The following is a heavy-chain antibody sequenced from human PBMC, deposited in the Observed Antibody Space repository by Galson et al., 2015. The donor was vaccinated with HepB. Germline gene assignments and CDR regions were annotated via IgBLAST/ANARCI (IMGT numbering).Heavy chain of an antibody. CDR3: ARGRMHGLVYTGGYYFFDY. CDR1: GESLNDSY. J-gene: IGHJ4*02. D-gene: IGHD6-19*01. CDR2: ISHSGSA. Sequence: SETLSLTCAASGESLNDSYWTWIRQPPGKGLEWIGEISHSGSARHNPSLQSRVAIYLYTSNNQFSLELTSVTAADTAVYYCARGRMHGLVYTGGYYFFDYWGQGILVTVSS. V-gene: IGHV4-34*01.